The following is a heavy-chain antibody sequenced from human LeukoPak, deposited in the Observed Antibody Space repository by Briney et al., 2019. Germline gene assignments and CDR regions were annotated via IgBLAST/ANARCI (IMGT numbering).Heavy chain of an antibody. CDR2: IYHSGST. D-gene: IGHD4-11*01. Sequence: SETLSLTCTVSGGSISSYYWGWIRQPPGKGLEWIGSIYHSGSTYYNPSLKSRVTISVDTSKNQFSLKLSSVTAADTAVYYCARGYSNYEINWFDPWGQGTLVTVSS. J-gene: IGHJ5*02. V-gene: IGHV4-38-2*02. CDR1: GGSISSYY. CDR3: ARGYSNYEINWFDP.